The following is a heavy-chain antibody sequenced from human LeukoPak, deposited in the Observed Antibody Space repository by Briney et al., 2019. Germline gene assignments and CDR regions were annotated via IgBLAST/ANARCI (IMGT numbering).Heavy chain of an antibody. D-gene: IGHD2-15*01. CDR1: GGSISSTVSY. CDR2: IHYSGST. V-gene: IGHV4-39*07. Sequence: PSETLSPTCIVFGGSISSTVSYWGWVRQPPGKGLEWIGSIHYSGSTHYIPSLKSRITISLDMSKNQYSLKLTSVTAADTAVYYCARGRVVVAATSYYYYGMDVWGQGTTVTVSS. J-gene: IGHJ6*02. CDR3: ARGRVVVAATSYYYYGMDV.